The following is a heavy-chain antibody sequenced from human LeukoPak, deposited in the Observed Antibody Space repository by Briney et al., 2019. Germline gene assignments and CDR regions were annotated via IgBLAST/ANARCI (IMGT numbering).Heavy chain of an antibody. V-gene: IGHV3-48*01. CDR2: ISSSSSTI. CDR3: AGAGWGDYVWGSDY. CDR1: GFTFSSYS. Sequence: GGSLRLSCAASGFTFSSYSMTWVRQAPGKGLEWVSYISSSSSTIYYADSVKGRFTISRDNAKNSLYLQMNSLRAEDTAVYYCAGAGWGDYVWGSDYWGQGTLVTVSS. J-gene: IGHJ4*02. D-gene: IGHD3-16*01.